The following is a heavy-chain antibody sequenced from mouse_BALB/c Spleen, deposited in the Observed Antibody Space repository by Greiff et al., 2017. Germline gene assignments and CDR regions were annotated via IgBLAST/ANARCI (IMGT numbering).Heavy chain of an antibody. D-gene: IGHD1-1*01. CDR1: GYSITSDYA. CDR3: ARGWSSYDY. V-gene: IGHV3-2*02. CDR2: ISYSGST. Sequence: EVHLVESGPGLVKPSQSLSLTCTVTGYSITSDYAWNWIRQFPGNKLEWMGYISYSGSTSYNPSLKSRISITRDTSKNQFFLQLNSVTTEDTATYYCARGWSSYDYWGQGTTLTVSS. J-gene: IGHJ2*01.